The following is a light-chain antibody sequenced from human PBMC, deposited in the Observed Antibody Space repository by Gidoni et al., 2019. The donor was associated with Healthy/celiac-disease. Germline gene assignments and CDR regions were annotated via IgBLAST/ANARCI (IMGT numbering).Light chain of an antibody. V-gene: IGLV3-19*01. CDR1: SLRSYY. Sequence: SSELPQDPAVSVALGQTVRITCQGDSLRSYYASWYQQKPGQAPVLVIYGKNNRPSGIPDRFSGSSSGNTASLTITGAQAEDEADYYCNSRDSSGNPDVVFGGGTKLTVL. J-gene: IGLJ2*01. CDR2: GKN. CDR3: NSRDSSGNPDVV.